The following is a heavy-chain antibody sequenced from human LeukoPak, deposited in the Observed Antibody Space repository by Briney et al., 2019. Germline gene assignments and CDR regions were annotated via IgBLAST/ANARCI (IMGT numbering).Heavy chain of an antibody. CDR3: ARVPGYCSSASCSSFDC. J-gene: IGHJ4*02. V-gene: IGHV4-61*05. CDR1: GGSISSSSYY. D-gene: IGHD2-2*01. Sequence: SETLSLTCTVSGGSISSSSYYWGWIRQPPGKGLEWIGYIYYSGSTNYNPSLKSRVTISVDTSKNQFSLRLSSVTAADTAMYYCARVPGYCSSASCSSFDCWGQGTLVTVSS. CDR2: IYYSGST.